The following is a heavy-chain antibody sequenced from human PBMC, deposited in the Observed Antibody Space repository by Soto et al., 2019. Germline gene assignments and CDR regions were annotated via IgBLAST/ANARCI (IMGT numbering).Heavy chain of an antibody. V-gene: IGHV3-23*01. CDR1: GFTFSSYA. D-gene: IGHD4-4*01. CDR3: AKDVVRNFNYVHYYYVMDG. CDR2: ISGSGGST. Sequence: RLSCGASGFTFSSYAMSWVRQAPGKGLEWVSAISGSGGSTYYADSVKGRFTISRDNSKNTLYLQMNSLRAEDTAVYYCAKDVVRNFNYVHYYYVMDGWGQGTTVT. J-gene: IGHJ6*02.